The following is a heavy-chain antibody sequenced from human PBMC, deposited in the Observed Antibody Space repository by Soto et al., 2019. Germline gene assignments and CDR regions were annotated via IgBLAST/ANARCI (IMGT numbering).Heavy chain of an antibody. Sequence: PSETLSLTCTVSGGSISSSSYYWGWIRQPPGKGLEWIGSIYYSGSTYYNPSLKSRVTISVDTSKNQFSLKLSSVTAADTAVYYCARVKLLWFGELLLKGFSWFDPWGQGTLVTVSS. V-gene: IGHV4-39*01. D-gene: IGHD3-10*01. J-gene: IGHJ5*02. CDR3: ARVKLLWFGELLLKGFSWFDP. CDR2: IYYSGST. CDR1: GGSISSSSYY.